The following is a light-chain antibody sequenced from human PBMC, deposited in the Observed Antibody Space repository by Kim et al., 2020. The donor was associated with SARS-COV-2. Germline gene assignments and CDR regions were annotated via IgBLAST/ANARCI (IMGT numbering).Light chain of an antibody. CDR1: QSVSSN. CDR3: QQYSNWPLT. CDR2: GAS. Sequence: SAGEGATLSCRASQSVSSNLAWYQQKPGQGPRLLIYGASTRATGIPDRFSGSGSGTEFTLTISSLQSEDFAVYYCQQYSNWPLTFGGGTKVDIK. J-gene: IGKJ4*01. V-gene: IGKV3-15*01.